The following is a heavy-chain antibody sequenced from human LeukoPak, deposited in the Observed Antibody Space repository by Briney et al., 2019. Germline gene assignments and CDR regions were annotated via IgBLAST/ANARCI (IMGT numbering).Heavy chain of an antibody. J-gene: IGHJ6*03. CDR1: GGSISSYY. CDR3: ARVLRYCSGGNCYSGGLGYMDV. V-gene: IGHV4-4*07. CDR2: IYTSGST. Sequence: SETLSLTCTVSGGSISSYYWSWIRQPAGKRLEWIGRIYTSGSTNYNPSLKSRVTMSVDTSKKQFSLKLSSVTAADTAVYYCARVLRYCSGGNCYSGGLGYMDVWGKGTTVTISS. D-gene: IGHD2-15*01.